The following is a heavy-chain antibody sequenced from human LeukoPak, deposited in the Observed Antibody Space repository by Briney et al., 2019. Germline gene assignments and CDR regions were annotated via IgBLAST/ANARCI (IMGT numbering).Heavy chain of an antibody. V-gene: IGHV1-2*02. CDR3: ARAYGSVSSYHPDY. J-gene: IGHJ4*02. CDR2: INPNSGGT. D-gene: IGHD3-10*01. Sequence: ASVKVSCKASGYSFTAYYMHWVRQAPGQGLEYMGWINPNSGGTNSSQKFQDRVTLTRDTSISTAYMELSSLTSDDTAVYYCARAYGSVSSYHPDYWGQGTLVTVSS. CDR1: GYSFTAYY.